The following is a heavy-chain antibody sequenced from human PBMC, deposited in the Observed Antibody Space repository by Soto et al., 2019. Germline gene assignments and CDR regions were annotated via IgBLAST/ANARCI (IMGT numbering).Heavy chain of an antibody. CDR2: ITAGGSGT. CDR1: GFTFSSYA. V-gene: IGHV3-23*01. J-gene: IGHJ5*02. Sequence: GGSLRLSCAASGFTFSSYAMNWVRQAPGKGLEWVSAITAGGSGTYYADSVKGRFTTSRDDSKNGLSLEMNSLRAEETAIYYCAGAAGHCTSTNCYPQYFDPWGQGTLVTVSS. CDR3: AGAAGHCTSTNCYPQYFDP. D-gene: IGHD2-2*01.